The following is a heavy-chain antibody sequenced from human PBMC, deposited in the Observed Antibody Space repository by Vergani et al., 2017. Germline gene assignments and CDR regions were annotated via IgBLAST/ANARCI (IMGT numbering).Heavy chain of an antibody. CDR1: GGTFSSYA. Sequence: QVQLVQSGAEVKKPGSSVKVSCKASGGTFSSYAISWVRQAPGQGLEWMGRIIPIFGTANYAQKFQGRVTITADESTSTAYMELSSLRSEDTAVYYCARSMGHYDRSGHGVDWFDPWGQGTLVTVSS. CDR3: ARSMGHYDRSGHGVDWFDP. D-gene: IGHD3-22*01. J-gene: IGHJ5*02. CDR2: IIPIFGTA. V-gene: IGHV1-69*18.